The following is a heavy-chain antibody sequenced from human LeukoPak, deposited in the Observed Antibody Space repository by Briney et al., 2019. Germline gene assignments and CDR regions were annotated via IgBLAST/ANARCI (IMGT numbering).Heavy chain of an antibody. CDR1: GGSLSGFY. CDR2: MNPSGRT. J-gene: IGHJ4*02. D-gene: IGHD1-26*01. CDR3: ARPIVGATRGFDY. V-gene: IGHV4-34*01. Sequence: SETLSLTCGVYGGSLSGFYWNWIRQPPGKGLEWIGEMNPSGRTTYNPSLKSRVTISVDTSKNQFSLNLSSVTAADTAVYYCARPIVGATRGFDYWGQGTLVTVSS.